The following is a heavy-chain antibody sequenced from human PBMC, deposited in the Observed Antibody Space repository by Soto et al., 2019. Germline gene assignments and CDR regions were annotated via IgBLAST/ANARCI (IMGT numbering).Heavy chain of an antibody. J-gene: IGHJ4*02. D-gene: IGHD3-22*01. V-gene: IGHV3-30-3*01. Sequence: QVQLVESGGGVVQPGRSLRLSCAASGFTFSSYAMHWVRQAPGKGLEWVAVISYDGSNKYYADSVKGRFTISRDNSKNTLYLQMNSLRAEDTAVYYCARDLSFYYDSSGYYLDYWGQGTLVTVSS. CDR3: ARDLSFYYDSSGYYLDY. CDR1: GFTFSSYA. CDR2: ISYDGSNK.